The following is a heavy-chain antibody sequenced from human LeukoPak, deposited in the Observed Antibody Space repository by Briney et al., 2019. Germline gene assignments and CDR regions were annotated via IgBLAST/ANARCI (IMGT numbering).Heavy chain of an antibody. CDR2: IGTAGDP. D-gene: IGHD2-15*01. CDR3: AGGLRYCSGGSCYNSDAFDI. Sequence: PGGSLRLSCAASGFTFSSYDMHWVRQATGKGLEWVSAIGTAGDPYYPGSVKGRFTISRENAKNSLYLQMISLRAGDTAVYYCAGGLRYCSGGSCYNSDAFDIWGQGTMVTVSS. J-gene: IGHJ3*02. CDR1: GFTFSSYD. V-gene: IGHV3-13*05.